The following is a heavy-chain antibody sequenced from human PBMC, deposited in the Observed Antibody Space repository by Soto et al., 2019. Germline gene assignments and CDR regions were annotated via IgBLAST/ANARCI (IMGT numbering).Heavy chain of an antibody. J-gene: IGHJ6*04. V-gene: IGHV4-59*01. CDR1: GGSISSYY. D-gene: IGHD2-15*01. CDR3: AREPTYCSGGSCYESALDV. Sequence: SETLSLTCTVSGGSISSYYLSRIRQPPGKGLEWIGYIYYSGSTNYNPSLKSRVTISVDTSKDQFSLKLSSVTAADTAVYYCAREPTYCSGGSCYESALDVWGKGTTVTVSS. CDR2: IYYSGST.